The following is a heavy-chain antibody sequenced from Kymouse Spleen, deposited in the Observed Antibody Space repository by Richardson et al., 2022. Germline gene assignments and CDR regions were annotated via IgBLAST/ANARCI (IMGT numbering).Heavy chain of an antibody. Sequence: QVQLQESGPGLVKPSETLSLTCTVSGGSVSSGSYYWSWIRQPPGKGLEWIGYIYYSGSTNYNPSLKSRVTISVDTSKNQFSLKLSSVTAADTAVYYCARDRLQKGMDVWGQGTTVTVSS. V-gene: IGHV4-61*01. CDR1: GGSVSSGSYY. J-gene: IGHJ6*02. CDR2: IYYSGST. CDR3: ARDRLQKGMDV. D-gene: IGHD5-24*01,IGHD6-25*01.